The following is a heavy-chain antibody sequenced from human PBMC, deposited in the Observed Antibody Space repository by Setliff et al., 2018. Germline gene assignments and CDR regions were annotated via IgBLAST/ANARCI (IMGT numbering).Heavy chain of an antibody. CDR2: INPNNGGT. D-gene: IGHD2-2*01. J-gene: IGHJ5*02. V-gene: IGHV1-2*02. CDR1: QYTFTAYY. Sequence: ASVKVSCKASQYTFTAYYLHWVRQAPGQGLEWMGWINPNNGGTKYAQKFQGRVTMTRDTSISTVYMEVNSLRSDDTAVYFCARDSASCDSTSCYWAVNWFDPWGQGTLVTVSS. CDR3: ARDSASCDSTSCYWAVNWFDP.